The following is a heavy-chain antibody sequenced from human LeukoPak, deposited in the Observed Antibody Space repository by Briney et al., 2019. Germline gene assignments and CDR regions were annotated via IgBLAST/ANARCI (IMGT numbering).Heavy chain of an antibody. V-gene: IGHV1-18*01. CDR1: GYTFTSCG. D-gene: IGHD3-10*01. CDR3: ARDLDGSGSYYTDY. J-gene: IGHJ4*02. Sequence: ASVKVSCQTSGYTFTSCGISWVRQAPGQGLEWMGWISPYSSNTNYVQKLQGRVTMTTDTSTSTAYMEMRSLRSDDTAVYYCARDLDGSGSYYTDYWGQGTLVTASS. CDR2: ISPYSSNT.